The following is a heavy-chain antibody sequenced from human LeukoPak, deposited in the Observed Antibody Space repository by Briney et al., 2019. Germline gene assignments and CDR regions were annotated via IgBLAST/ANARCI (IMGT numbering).Heavy chain of an antibody. CDR2: MNPNSGNT. Sequence: ASVKVSCKASGYTFTSYDINWVRRATGQGLEWMGWMNPNSGNTGYAQKFQGRVTMTRNTSISTAYMELSSLRSEDTAVYYCARGGQIWFGELLLEFDPWGQGTLVTVSS. D-gene: IGHD3-10*01. CDR1: GYTFTSYD. CDR3: ARGGQIWFGELLLEFDP. V-gene: IGHV1-8*01. J-gene: IGHJ5*02.